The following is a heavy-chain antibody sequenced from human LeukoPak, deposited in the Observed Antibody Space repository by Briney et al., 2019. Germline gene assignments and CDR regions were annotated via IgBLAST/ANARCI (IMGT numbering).Heavy chain of an antibody. CDR1: GFTFSSYG. J-gene: IGHJ6*02. V-gene: IGHV3-33*01. Sequence: PGGSLRLSCAASGFTFSSYGMPWVRQAPGKGLEWVAVIWYDGSNKYYADSVKGRFTISRDDSKNTLYPQMNSLRAEDTAVHYCARGAYRGHAPYYYSGMDVCGQGTTVTVS. CDR3: ARGAYRGHAPYYYSGMDV. D-gene: IGHD5-12*01. CDR2: IWYDGSNK.